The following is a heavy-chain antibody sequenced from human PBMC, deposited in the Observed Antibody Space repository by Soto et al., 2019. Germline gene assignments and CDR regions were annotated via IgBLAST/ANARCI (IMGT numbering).Heavy chain of an antibody. D-gene: IGHD3-9*01. J-gene: IGHJ5*02. CDR3: ATSYDTGFDP. V-gene: IGHV1-18*04. CDR1: GYPFIKYG. Sequence: QLQLVQYAAEVKKPGASVRVSCKAYGYPFIKYGISWIRQASEQGLEWMGWIKVDSGYTNYAQKIQGRVTMTADTSSDTAFMELRSLRLDDTAVYFCATSYDTGFDPWGQGTLVSVSS. CDR2: IKVDSGYT.